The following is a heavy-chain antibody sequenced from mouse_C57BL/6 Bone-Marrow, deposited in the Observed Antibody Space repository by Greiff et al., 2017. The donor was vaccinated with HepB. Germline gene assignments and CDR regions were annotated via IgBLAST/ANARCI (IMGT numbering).Heavy chain of an antibody. V-gene: IGHV5-9-1*02. J-gene: IGHJ3*01. D-gene: IGHD2-5*01. CDR2: ISSGGDYI. CDR3: TRGGSNYAWFAY. Sequence: EVMLVESGEGLVKPGGSLKLSCAASGFTFSSYAMSWVRQTPEKRLEWVAYISSGGDYIYYADTVKGRFTISRDNARNTLYLQMISLKSEDTAMYYCTRGGSNYAWFAYWGQGTLVTVSA. CDR1: GFTFSSYA.